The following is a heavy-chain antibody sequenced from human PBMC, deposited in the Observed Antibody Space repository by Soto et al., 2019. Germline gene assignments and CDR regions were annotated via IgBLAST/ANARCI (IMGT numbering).Heavy chain of an antibody. CDR3: AKGLLAIVGTTLPRHAFNI. J-gene: IGHJ3*02. V-gene: IGHV3-30*18. CDR2: ISHDGSYK. CDR1: GFSFTTYV. D-gene: IGHD1-26*01. Sequence: QVQLVESGGGVVQPGRSLRLSCAASGFSFTTYVMHWVRQAPGKGLEWVAVISHDGSYKYYGDAVKGRFTISRDTSKNAVYLEMNSLRPEVTAVYYCAKGLLAIVGTTLPRHAFNIWGQGTMVTVSS.